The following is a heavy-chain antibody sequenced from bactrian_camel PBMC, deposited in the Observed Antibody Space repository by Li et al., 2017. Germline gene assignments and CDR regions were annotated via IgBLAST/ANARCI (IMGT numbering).Heavy chain of an antibody. CDR3: ATRGLYSDYYTNY. D-gene: IGHD4*01. CDR1: GFTFSRNW. J-gene: IGHJ4*01. Sequence: HVQLVESGGNLVQLGGVLKLSCATSGFTFSRNWMHWVRQAPGKGLEWVSAIYSDGSKTSYPDSVKGRFTISRDNAENTVYLQMNSPKSEDTALYYCATRGLYSDYYTNYWGQGTQVTVS. CDR2: IYSDGSKT. V-gene: IGHV3S6*01.